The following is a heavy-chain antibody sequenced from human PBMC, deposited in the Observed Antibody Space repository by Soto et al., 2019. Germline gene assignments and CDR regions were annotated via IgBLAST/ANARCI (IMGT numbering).Heavy chain of an antibody. Sequence: PSETLSLTCTVSGGSISSSSYYWGWIRQPPGKGQEWIGSIFYSGSTYYNPSLKSRVTISVDTSKNQFSLKLSSVTAADTAVYYCACIFSGGYSYGQYYYYGMDVWGQGTTVTVSS. V-gene: IGHV4-39*01. CDR3: ACIFSGGYSYGQYYYYGMDV. CDR1: GGSISSSSYY. D-gene: IGHD5-18*01. CDR2: IFYSGST. J-gene: IGHJ6*02.